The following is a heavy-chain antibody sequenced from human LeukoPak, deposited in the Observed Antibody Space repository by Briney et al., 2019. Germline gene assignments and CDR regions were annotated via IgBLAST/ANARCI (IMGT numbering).Heavy chain of an antibody. CDR1: GFPFSTYA. CDR2: ISGSGGST. CDR3: AKEAIFGVGHSDY. Sequence: GGSLRLSCAASGFPFSTYAMSWVRQAPGKGLEWVSAISGSGGSTYYADSVKGRFTISRDNSKNTLYRQMNSLRSEDTAVYYCAKEAIFGVGHSDYWGQGTLVTVSS. J-gene: IGHJ4*02. D-gene: IGHD3-3*01. V-gene: IGHV3-23*01.